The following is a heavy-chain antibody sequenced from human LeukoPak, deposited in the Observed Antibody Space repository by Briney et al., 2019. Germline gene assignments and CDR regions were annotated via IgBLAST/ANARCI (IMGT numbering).Heavy chain of an antibody. V-gene: IGHV3-9*01. CDR1: GFTFDDYA. CDR2: ISWNSGSI. J-gene: IGHJ4*02. D-gene: IGHD1-1*01. Sequence: GGSLRLSCAASGFTFDDYAMHWVRQAPGKGLEWVSGISWNSGSIGYADSVKGRFTISRDNAKNSLYLQMSGLRAEDTAVYHCAKGTGDTGYYFDYWGQGTLVTVSS. CDR3: AKGTGDTGYYFDY.